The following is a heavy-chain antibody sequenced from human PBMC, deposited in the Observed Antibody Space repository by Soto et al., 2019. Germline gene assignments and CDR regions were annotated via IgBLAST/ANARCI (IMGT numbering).Heavy chain of an antibody. CDR1: GFIFSDFS. CDR2: IGSSGGYI. CDR3: AREKKHQSLGGRFGMDV. D-gene: IGHD2-2*01. J-gene: IGHJ6*02. V-gene: IGHV3-21*01. Sequence: PVGSLRLSCAVSGFIFSDFSMNWVRQAPGKGLEWVASIGSSGGYIFYADSVKGRFTISRDNAKKSLDLQINSLRAEDTAVYYCAREKKHQSLGGRFGMDVRGQGTTVTVSS.